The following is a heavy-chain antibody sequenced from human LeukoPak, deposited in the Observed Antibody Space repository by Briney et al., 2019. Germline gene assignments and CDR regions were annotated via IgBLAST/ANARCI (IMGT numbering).Heavy chain of an antibody. Sequence: SETLSLTCTVSGGSMRSYYWNWIRQPPGKGLEWIGYIYYSGSTNYNPSLKSRVTISVDTSKNQFSLKLSSVTAADTAVYYCARGADSSGYYSLFYFDYWGQGTLVTVSS. J-gene: IGHJ4*02. CDR1: GGSMRSYY. D-gene: IGHD3-22*01. V-gene: IGHV4-59*01. CDR2: IYYSGST. CDR3: ARGADSSGYYSLFYFDY.